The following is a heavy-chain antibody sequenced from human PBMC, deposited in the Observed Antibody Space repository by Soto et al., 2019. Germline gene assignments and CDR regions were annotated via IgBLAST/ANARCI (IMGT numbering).Heavy chain of an antibody. J-gene: IGHJ6*03. D-gene: IGHD1-26*01. CDR2: MNPNSGNT. CDR1: GYTFTSYD. V-gene: IGHV1-8*01. Sequence: GASVKVSCKASGYTFTSYDINWVRQATGQGLEWMGWMNPNSGNTGYAQKFQGRVTMTRNTSISTAYMELSSLRSEGTAVYYCARVGLTHYYYYYYMDVWGKGTTVTVSS. CDR3: ARVGLTHYYYYYYMDV.